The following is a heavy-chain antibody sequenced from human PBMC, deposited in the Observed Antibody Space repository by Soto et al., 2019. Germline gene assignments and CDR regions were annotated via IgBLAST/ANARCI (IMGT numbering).Heavy chain of an antibody. Sequence: QVRLEQWGAGLLKPSETLSLTCAIYGASLGGFHWTWLRQAPGKGLEWIGELIHGGSTNYNPSLKGRVSFSLDTSKNQFSLRLMSVTAADTAVYYCARSPLGYDYVRQTWREVGDSFAIWGRGTLVTVSS. D-gene: IGHD3-16*01. V-gene: IGHV4-34*12. CDR3: ARSPLGYDYVRQTWREVGDSFAI. J-gene: IGHJ3*02. CDR2: LIHGGST. CDR1: GASLGGFH.